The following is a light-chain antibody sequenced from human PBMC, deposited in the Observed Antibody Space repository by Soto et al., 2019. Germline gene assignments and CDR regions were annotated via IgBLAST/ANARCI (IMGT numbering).Light chain of an antibody. Sequence: DIQLIQSPSFLSASVGDRVTITCRASQDISSYLAWYQQKPGKAPKLLIFGASTLQSGVPSRFSGSGSGTEFTLTISSLQPEDFATYYCQQLNSYSIFTFGPGTKVDI. V-gene: IGKV1-9*01. CDR2: GAS. J-gene: IGKJ3*01. CDR3: QQLNSYSIFT. CDR1: QDISSY.